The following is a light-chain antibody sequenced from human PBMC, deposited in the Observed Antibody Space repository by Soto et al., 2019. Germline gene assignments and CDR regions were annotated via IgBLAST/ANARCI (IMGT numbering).Light chain of an antibody. Sequence: EIVLAQSPDTLSLSPGERATLSCRASQSVSIYLAWSQQRPGQAPRLLIYETSNRVSGIPTRFSGTGSGTDFTLTISSLEPEDFGVYYCQQYGDWPQSFGQGTKLEIK. J-gene: IGKJ2*03. CDR2: ETS. CDR1: QSVSIY. CDR3: QQYGDWPQS. V-gene: IGKV3-11*01.